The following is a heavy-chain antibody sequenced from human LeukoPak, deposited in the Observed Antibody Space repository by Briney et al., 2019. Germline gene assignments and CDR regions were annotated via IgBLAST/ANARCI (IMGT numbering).Heavy chain of an antibody. D-gene: IGHD3-10*01. CDR1: GFTFSTYS. J-gene: IGHJ5*02. CDR2: IGSSSSTI. Sequence: PGGSLRLSCAASGFTFSTYSMNWVRQAPGKGLEWVSYIGSSSSTIYYADSVKGRFTMSRDSAKNSLYLQMNSLRDEDTAVYYCARSMVRGVTPPGFDPWGQGTLVTVSS. V-gene: IGHV3-48*02. CDR3: ARSMVRGVTPPGFDP.